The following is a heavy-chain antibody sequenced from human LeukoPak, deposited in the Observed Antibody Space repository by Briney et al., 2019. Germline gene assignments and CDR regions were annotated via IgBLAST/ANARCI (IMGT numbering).Heavy chain of an antibody. CDR3: ARGNGDYAIHPDY. CDR1: GFTFSSYA. J-gene: IGHJ4*02. CDR2: ISGSGSNT. Sequence: PGGSLRLSCAASGFTFSSYAMTWVRQAPGMGLEWVSAISGSGSNTYYADSVEGRFTISRDNSKNTLYLQVNSLRADDTAVYYCARGNGDYAIHPDYWGQGTLVTVSS. V-gene: IGHV3-23*01. D-gene: IGHD4-17*01.